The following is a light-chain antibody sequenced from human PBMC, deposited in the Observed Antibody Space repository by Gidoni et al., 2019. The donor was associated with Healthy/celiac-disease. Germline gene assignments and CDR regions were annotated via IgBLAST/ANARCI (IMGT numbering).Light chain of an antibody. CDR2: SNN. Sequence: QRVTISCSGSSSNIGSNTVNWYQQLPGTAPKLLIYSNNQRPSGVPDRFSGSKSGTSASLAICGLQSEDEADYYCAAWDDSLNGVVFGGGTKLTVL. J-gene: IGLJ2*01. CDR3: AAWDDSLNGVV. V-gene: IGLV1-44*01. CDR1: SSNIGSNT.